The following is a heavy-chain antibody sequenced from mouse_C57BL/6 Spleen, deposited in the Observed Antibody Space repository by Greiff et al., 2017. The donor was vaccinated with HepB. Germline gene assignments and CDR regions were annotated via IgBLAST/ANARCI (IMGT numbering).Heavy chain of an antibody. D-gene: IGHD1-1*01. V-gene: IGHV1-55*01. CDR1: GYTFTSYW. J-gene: IGHJ4*01. CDR2: IYPGSGST. CDR3: AIGLFTTVVATDAMDY. Sequence: VQLQQPGAELVKPGASVKMSCKASGYTFTSYWITWVKQRPGQGLEWIGDIYPGSGSTNYNEKFKSKATLTVDTSSSTAYMQLSSLTSEDSAVYYCAIGLFTTVVATDAMDYWGQGTSVTVSS.